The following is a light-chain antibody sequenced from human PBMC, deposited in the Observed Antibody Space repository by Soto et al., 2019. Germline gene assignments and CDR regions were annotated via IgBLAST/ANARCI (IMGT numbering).Light chain of an antibody. CDR1: QGISSY. Sequence: IQLTQSPSFLSASVGDRVTITCRASQGISSYLAWYQQKPGKAPKLLIYAASTLQSGVPSRFSGSGSGTDFTLTISSLQPEDVATYYCQKYNSALLTFGGGTKVDIK. V-gene: IGKV1-27*01. J-gene: IGKJ4*01. CDR2: AAS. CDR3: QKYNSALLT.